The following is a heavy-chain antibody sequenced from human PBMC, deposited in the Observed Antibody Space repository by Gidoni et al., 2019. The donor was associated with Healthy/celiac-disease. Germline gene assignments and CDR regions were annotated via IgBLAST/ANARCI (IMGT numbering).Heavy chain of an antibody. D-gene: IGHD4-17*01. J-gene: IGHJ3*02. Sequence: QVTLRESAPALVKPTPTLTLTCTFSGFSLSTSGMCVSWIRQPPGKALEWLALIDWDDDKYYSTSLKTRLTISKDTSKNQVVLTMTNMDPVDTATYYCARIRDYGGNSDAFDIWGQGTMVTVSS. CDR1: GFSLSTSGMC. CDR3: ARIRDYGGNSDAFDI. CDR2: IDWDDDK. V-gene: IGHV2-70*01.